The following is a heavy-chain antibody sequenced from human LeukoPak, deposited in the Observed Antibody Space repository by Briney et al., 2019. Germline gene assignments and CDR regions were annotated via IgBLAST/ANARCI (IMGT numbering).Heavy chain of an antibody. V-gene: IGHV1-2*02. CDR2: INPNSGGT. CDR1: GYTFTGYY. J-gene: IGHJ4*02. Sequence: ASVKVSCKASGYTFTGYYMHWVRQAPGQGLEWMGWINPNSGGTNYAQKLQGRVTMTTDTSTSTAYMELRSLRSDDTAVYYCARGRLLHSSGFDYWGQGTLVTVSS. CDR3: ARGRLLHSSGFDY. D-gene: IGHD6-19*01.